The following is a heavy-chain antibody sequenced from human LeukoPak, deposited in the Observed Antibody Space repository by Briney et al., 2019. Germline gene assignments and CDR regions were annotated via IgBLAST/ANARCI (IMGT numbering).Heavy chain of an antibody. CDR3: ARGLRQTIGYPLFDY. CDR2: IDSSRKAI. D-gene: IGHD5-18*01. V-gene: IGHV3-11*04. CDR1: GFTFSDYY. Sequence: AGGSLRLSCAVSGFTFSDYYMSWIRQAPGKGLEWISYIDSSRKAIYYADSVRGRLTISRDNAQNSLFLQMTSLRTEDTAVSYCARGLRQTIGYPLFDYWGQGALVTVSS. J-gene: IGHJ4*02.